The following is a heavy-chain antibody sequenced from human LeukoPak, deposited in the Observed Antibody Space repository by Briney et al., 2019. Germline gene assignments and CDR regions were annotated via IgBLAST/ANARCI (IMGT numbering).Heavy chain of an antibody. CDR3: ARGGRRYSYGYNAEYFQH. CDR2: INHSGST. Sequence: SETLSLTCAVYGGSFSGYYWSWIRQPPGKGLEWIWEINHSGSTNYNPSLKSRVTISVDTSKNQFSLKLSSVTAADTAVYYCARGGRRYSYGYNAEYFQHWGQGTLVTVSS. CDR1: GGSFSGYY. J-gene: IGHJ1*01. V-gene: IGHV4-34*01. D-gene: IGHD5-18*01.